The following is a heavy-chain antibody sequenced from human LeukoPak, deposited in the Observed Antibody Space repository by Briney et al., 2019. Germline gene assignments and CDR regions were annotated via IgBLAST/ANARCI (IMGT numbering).Heavy chain of an antibody. Sequence: SETLSLTCTVSGGSISSSSYYWGWIRQPPGKGLEWIGSIYYSGSTYYNPSLKSRVTISVDTSKNQFSLKLSSVTAADTAVYYCARGGRLGLDYWGQGTLVTVSS. J-gene: IGHJ4*02. CDR1: GGSISSSSYY. D-gene: IGHD7-27*01. CDR3: ARGGRLGLDY. V-gene: IGHV4-39*07. CDR2: IYYSGST.